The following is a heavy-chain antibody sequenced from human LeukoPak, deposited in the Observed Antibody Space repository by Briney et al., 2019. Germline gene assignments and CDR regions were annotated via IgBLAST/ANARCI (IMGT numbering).Heavy chain of an antibody. CDR3: AKDRWGSIASLDS. CDR2: IRYDGNNK. D-gene: IGHD6-6*01. Sequence: GGSLRLSCTASGFTFGDYAMSWVRQAPGKGLEWVAFIRYDGNNKYYADSVKGRFTISRDNSKSTLYLQMNSLRSEDTAVYYCAKDRWGSIASLDSWGQGTLVTVSS. J-gene: IGHJ4*02. V-gene: IGHV3-30*02. CDR1: GFTFGDYA.